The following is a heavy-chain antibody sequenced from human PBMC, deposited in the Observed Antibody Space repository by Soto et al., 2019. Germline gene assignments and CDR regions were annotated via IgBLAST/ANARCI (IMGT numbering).Heavy chain of an antibody. CDR3: ARGQDYSDSSGYYADY. Sequence: EVQLVQSGAEVKKPGESLKISCKGSGYSFNSYWIGWVRQVPGKGLEWVGIIYPTDSDTTYSPSFQGQVTISVDKSITTAYLQLSSLNTSDTAIYYCARGQDYSDSSGYYADYWGQGTLVTVSS. V-gene: IGHV5-51*01. CDR1: GYSFNSYW. J-gene: IGHJ4*02. D-gene: IGHD3-22*01. CDR2: IYPTDSDT.